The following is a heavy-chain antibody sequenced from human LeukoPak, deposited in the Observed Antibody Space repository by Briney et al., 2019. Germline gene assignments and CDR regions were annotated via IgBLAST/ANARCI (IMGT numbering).Heavy chain of an antibody. J-gene: IGHJ4*02. V-gene: IGHV4-59*11. CDR2: IYYSGNT. CDR3: AGGGIFGVVTHIDY. D-gene: IGHD3-3*01. Sequence: SETLSLTCTVSGGSISSHYWSWIRQPPGKGLEWIGYIYYSGNTNYNPSLKSRVTISADTSKNQFSLGLSFVTAADTAVYYCAGGGIFGVVTHIDYWGQGTLVTVSS. CDR1: GGSISSHY.